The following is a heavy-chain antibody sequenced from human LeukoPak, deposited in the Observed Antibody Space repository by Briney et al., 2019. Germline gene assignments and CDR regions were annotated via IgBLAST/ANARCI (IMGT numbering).Heavy chain of an antibody. CDR1: GFTFSSYD. V-gene: IGHV3-13*01. Sequence: PGGSLRLSCAASGFTFSSYDIHWVRQATGKGLEWVSGIGTAGEIYYPGSVKGRFTISRENAKNSLYLQMNSLRAGDTAVYYCAREGIAVAGTCHYWGQGTLVTVSS. CDR3: AREGIAVAGTCHY. CDR2: IGTAGEI. D-gene: IGHD6-19*01. J-gene: IGHJ4*02.